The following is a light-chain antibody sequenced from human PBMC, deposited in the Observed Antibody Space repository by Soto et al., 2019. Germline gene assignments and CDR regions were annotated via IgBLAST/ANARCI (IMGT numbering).Light chain of an antibody. CDR1: SSDVGGYNY. CDR2: EVS. Sequence: QSALTQPPSASGSPGQSVTISCTGTSSDVGGYNYVSWYQQHPGKAPKLMIYEVSKRPSGVPDRFSGSKSGNTASLTVSGLQAEDEADYYCQSADSSGTIGVFGGGTKLTVL. V-gene: IGLV2-8*01. CDR3: QSADSSGTIGV. J-gene: IGLJ3*02.